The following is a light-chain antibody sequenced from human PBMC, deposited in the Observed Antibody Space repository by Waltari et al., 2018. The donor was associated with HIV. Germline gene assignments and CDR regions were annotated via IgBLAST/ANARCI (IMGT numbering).Light chain of an antibody. V-gene: IGLV3-10*01. CDR2: EDT. CDR1: ALPKQY. J-gene: IGLJ3*02. CDR3: YSTDSSDNLGM. Sequence: SSELTQPPSVSVSPAQPARITCSGDALPKQYAYWSPQTSGHVPVIVIYEDTKRPSVIPGRFSGSSSGTVATLTISGAQVEDEADYYCYSTDSSDNLGMFGGGTKLTVL.